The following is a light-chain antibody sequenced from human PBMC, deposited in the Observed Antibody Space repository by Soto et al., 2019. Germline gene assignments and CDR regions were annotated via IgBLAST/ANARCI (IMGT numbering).Light chain of an antibody. V-gene: IGLV2-23*01. J-gene: IGLJ2*01. CDR3: CSYARGWL. Sequence: QSALTQPASVSGSPGQSITISCTGTSSDVGSYNLVSWYQQHPGKAPKLMIYEDTKRPSGVSNRFSGSKSGNTASLTISGLQAEDEADYHCCSYARGWLFGGGTKLTVL. CDR1: SSDVGSYNL. CDR2: EDT.